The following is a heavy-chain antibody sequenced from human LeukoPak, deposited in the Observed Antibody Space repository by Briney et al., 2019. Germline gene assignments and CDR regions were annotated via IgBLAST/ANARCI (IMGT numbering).Heavy chain of an antibody. Sequence: SVKVSCKASGGTFSSYAISWVRQAPGQGLEWMGGIIPIFGTANYAQKFQGRVTITADESTSTAYMELSSLRSEDTAVYYCARGEYCSSTSCYVYDFWSGYYYWGQGTLVTVTS. CDR3: ARGEYCSSTSCYVYDFWSGYYY. J-gene: IGHJ4*02. CDR2: IIPIFGTA. V-gene: IGHV1-69*13. D-gene: IGHD2-2*01. CDR1: GGTFSSYA.